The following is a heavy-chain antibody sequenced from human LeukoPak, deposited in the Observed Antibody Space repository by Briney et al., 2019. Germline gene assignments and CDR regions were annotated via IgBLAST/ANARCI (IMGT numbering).Heavy chain of an antibody. Sequence: PGGSLRLSCAASGFTFSSYDMSWVRQAPGKGLVWVSRINSDGSSTSYADSVKGRFTISRDNAKNTLYLQMNSLRADDTAVYYCARVQGHPPNGLDIWGQGTMVTVSS. J-gene: IGHJ3*02. D-gene: IGHD2-8*01. CDR1: GFTFSSYD. V-gene: IGHV3-74*01. CDR2: INSDGSST. CDR3: ARVQGHPPNGLDI.